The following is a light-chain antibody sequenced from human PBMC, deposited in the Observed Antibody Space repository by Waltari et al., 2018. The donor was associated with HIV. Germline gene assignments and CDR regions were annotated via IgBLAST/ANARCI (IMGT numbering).Light chain of an antibody. CDR1: NSDIGRY. CDR3: SSYTGTIKL. CDR2: DVS. V-gene: IGLV2-14*03. Sequence: QSALTQPPSVSGSPGQSVTIPCPGTNSDIGRYVYWYQQHPGQAPRLMIFDVSQRPSEISARFSGSKSGTTASLTISGRQTDDEADYFCSSYTGTIKLFGGGTKLTVL. J-gene: IGLJ3*02.